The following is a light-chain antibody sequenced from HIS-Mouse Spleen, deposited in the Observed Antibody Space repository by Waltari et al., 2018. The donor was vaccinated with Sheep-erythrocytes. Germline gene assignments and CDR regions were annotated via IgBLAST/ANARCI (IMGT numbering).Light chain of an antibody. J-gene: IGLJ1*01. CDR2: DVS. Sequence: QSALTQPRSVSGSPGQSVTISCTGTSSDVGGYNYVSWYQQHPGKSPTLMIYDVSKRPSGFPDRFSGSESGNAASLTSSGLQDEDEADYYCCSYAGSYNHVCATGTKVTVL. CDR1: SSDVGGYNY. CDR3: CSYAGSYNHV. V-gene: IGLV2-11*01.